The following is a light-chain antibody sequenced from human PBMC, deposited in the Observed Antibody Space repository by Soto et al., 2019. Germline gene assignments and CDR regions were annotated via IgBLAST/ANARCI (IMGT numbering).Light chain of an antibody. V-gene: IGKV3-20*01. J-gene: IGKJ1*01. CDR1: QTVSSSY. CDR2: GAS. Sequence: ECVLTQSPGTLSLSPGERATVSCRASQTVSSSYLAWYQQKPGQAPRLLIYGASSRATGIPDRFSGSGSGTNFTLTISRLEPEDFAVYYCQQERTFGQGTKVDIK. CDR3: QQERT.